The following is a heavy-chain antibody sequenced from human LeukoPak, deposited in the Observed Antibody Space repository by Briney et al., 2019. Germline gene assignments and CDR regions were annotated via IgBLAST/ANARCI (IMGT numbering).Heavy chain of an antibody. CDR1: GFTFRSYE. V-gene: IGHV3-48*03. CDR3: ASETETSSYDAFDV. Sequence: GGSLRLSCGASGFTFRSYEINWVRQGPGKGLEWISYISSGGTSVSYADSVRGRFTLSRDNAKNSLFLHMNSLRAEDTAVYYCASETETSSYDAFDVWGQGTMVIVS. J-gene: IGHJ3*01. CDR2: ISSGGTSV. D-gene: IGHD2-2*01.